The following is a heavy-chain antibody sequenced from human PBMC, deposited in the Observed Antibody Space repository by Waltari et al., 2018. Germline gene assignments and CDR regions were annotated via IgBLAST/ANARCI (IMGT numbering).Heavy chain of an antibody. J-gene: IGHJ4*02. CDR1: GFPFSSSR. CDR2: ISSSSSYI. Sequence: EVQLVESGGGMVKPGGSLRLSCAASGFPFSSSRMNWVRQAPGKGLEWASSISSSSSYIYYADSVKGRFTISRDNAKNSLYLQMNSLRAEDTAVYYCAATTVDYWGQGTLVTVSS. CDR3: AATTVDY. V-gene: IGHV3-21*01. D-gene: IGHD1-7*01.